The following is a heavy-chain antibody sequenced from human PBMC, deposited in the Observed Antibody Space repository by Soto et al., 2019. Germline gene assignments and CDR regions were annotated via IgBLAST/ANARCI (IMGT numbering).Heavy chain of an antibody. Sequence: ASEKVSCKASGYTFTSYGISWVRQAPGQELEWMGWISAYNGNTNYAQKLQGRVTMTTDTSTSTAYMELRSLRSDDTAVYYCAREESHSSGWYFDYWGQGTLVTVSS. V-gene: IGHV1-18*01. CDR2: ISAYNGNT. CDR1: GYTFTSYG. J-gene: IGHJ4*02. CDR3: AREESHSSGWYFDY. D-gene: IGHD6-19*01.